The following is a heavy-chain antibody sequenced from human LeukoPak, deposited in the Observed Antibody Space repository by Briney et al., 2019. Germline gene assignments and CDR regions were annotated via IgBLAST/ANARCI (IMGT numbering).Heavy chain of an antibody. D-gene: IGHD3-22*01. J-gene: IGHJ3*02. V-gene: IGHV1-8*02. CDR3: ARGSPHYDFDI. CDR2: MNPNSGNT. CDR1: GYTFTGYY. Sequence: ASAKVSCKASGYTFTGYYMHWVRQAPGQGLEWMGWMNPNSGNTGYAQKFQGRVTMTRNTSISTAYMELSSLRSEDTAVYYCARGSPHYDFDIWGQGTMVTVSS.